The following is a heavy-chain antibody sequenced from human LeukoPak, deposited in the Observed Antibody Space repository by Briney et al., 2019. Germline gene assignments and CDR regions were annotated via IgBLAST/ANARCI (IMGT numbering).Heavy chain of an antibody. CDR2: ISYDGSNK. Sequence: GRSLRLSCAASRFSLSTFGMHWVRQAQGEGLEWVAVISYDGSNKLYADSVKGRFTICRDNSKNTLYLQINSLRAGDTAVYYCAREGYRDYYYGMDVWGQGTTVTVSS. CDR3: AREGYRDYYYGMDV. D-gene: IGHD1-1*01. J-gene: IGHJ6*02. CDR1: RFSLSTFG. V-gene: IGHV3-33*01.